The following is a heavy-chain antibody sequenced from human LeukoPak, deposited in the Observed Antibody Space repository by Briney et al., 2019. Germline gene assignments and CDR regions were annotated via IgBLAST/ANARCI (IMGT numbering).Heavy chain of an antibody. J-gene: IGHJ4*02. CDR3: VRHYPHSDYVFGY. D-gene: IGHD5-12*01. V-gene: IGHV4-39*01. CDR1: GGSISSSSYY. Sequence: SETLSLTCTVSGGSISSSSYYWGWIRQPPGKGLEWIASIYYSGSTYYNPSLKRRVTISVDTSKNQFSLKLSSVTAADTAVYYCVRHYPHSDYVFGYWGQGTLVTVSS. CDR2: IYYSGST.